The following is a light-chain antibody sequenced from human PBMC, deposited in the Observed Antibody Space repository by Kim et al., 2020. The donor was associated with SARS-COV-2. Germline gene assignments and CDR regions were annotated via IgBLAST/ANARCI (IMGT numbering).Light chain of an antibody. Sequence: WSPGGRATLSCRASQSVSSSYLAWYQQKPGQAPRLLIYGASSRATGIPDRFSGSGSGTDFTLTISRLEPEDFAVYYCQQYGSSSYTFGQGTKLEI. V-gene: IGKV3-20*01. CDR2: GAS. CDR1: QSVSSSY. CDR3: QQYGSSSYT. J-gene: IGKJ2*01.